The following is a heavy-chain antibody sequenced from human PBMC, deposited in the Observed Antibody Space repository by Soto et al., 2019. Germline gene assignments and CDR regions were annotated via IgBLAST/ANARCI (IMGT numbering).Heavy chain of an antibody. V-gene: IGHV1-69*12. CDR1: GGTFRSYA. J-gene: IGHJ6*02. D-gene: IGHD2-2*01. CDR3: ARGELGYCISISCKLCYYYGMDV. Sequence: QVQLVQSGAEVKKPGSSVKVSCKASGGTFRSYAISWVRQAPGQGLEWMGGITPIFGTANYAQKFQGRVTITADEATSTAYMELSCVRSEDTAVYYCARGELGYCISISCKLCYYYGMDVWGQGTTVSVSS. CDR2: ITPIFGTA.